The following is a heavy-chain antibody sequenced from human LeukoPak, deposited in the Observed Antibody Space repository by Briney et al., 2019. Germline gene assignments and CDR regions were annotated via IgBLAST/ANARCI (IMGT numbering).Heavy chain of an antibody. CDR2: INPNLGLP. Sequence: ASVEVSCKASGGTYSSYSISWVRQAPGQGLEWVGRINPNLGLPSHTQKLQGRVTITADKSTRTVYMELSSLRSEDTAVYYCARGPSTVSSFYEHWGQGTLVTVSS. D-gene: IGHD3-3*02. CDR3: ARGPSTVSSFYEH. J-gene: IGHJ4*02. V-gene: IGHV1-69*04. CDR1: GGTYSSYS.